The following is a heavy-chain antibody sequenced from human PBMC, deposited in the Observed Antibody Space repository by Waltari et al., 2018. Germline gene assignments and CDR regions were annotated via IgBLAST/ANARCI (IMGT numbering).Heavy chain of an antibody. J-gene: IGHJ4*02. CDR2: IYSGGST. CDR1: GFNVSSNY. D-gene: IGHD3-22*01. CDR3: AATGGGYYFTYGY. V-gene: IGHV3-53*01. Sequence: EVPLVESGGGLIQPGGSMRLSCAASGFNVSSNYMSWVRQAPGKGLEWVSVIYSGGSTYYADSVKGRFTISRDNSKNTLYLQMNSLRAEDTAVYYCAATGGGYYFTYGYWGQGTLVTVSS.